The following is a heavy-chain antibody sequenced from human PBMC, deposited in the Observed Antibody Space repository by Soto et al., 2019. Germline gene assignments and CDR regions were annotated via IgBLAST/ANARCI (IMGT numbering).Heavy chain of an antibody. CDR2: IIPIFSTP. CDR1: GGTFGNSA. D-gene: IGHD2-15*01. V-gene: IGHV1-69*12. Sequence: QVQLVQSGAEVKKPGSSVTVSCKASGGTFGNSAISWVRQAPGQGLEWMGGIIPIFSTPDYAQKFQRRVTITADESTTTAYMELTSLKSEDTAVYYCARDKDRQQLGGNYYYGIDVWGQGTTVTVSS. CDR3: ARDKDRQQLGGNYYYGIDV. J-gene: IGHJ6*02.